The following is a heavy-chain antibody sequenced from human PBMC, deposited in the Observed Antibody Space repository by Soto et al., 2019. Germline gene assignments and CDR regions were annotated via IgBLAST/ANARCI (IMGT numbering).Heavy chain of an antibody. CDR3: ARDPFYDFWSGSNWFDP. D-gene: IGHD3-3*01. J-gene: IGHJ5*02. CDR1: GYTFTSYT. CDR2: INAGNGNT. Sequence: ASVKVSCKASGYTFTSYTMNWVRQAPGQRLEWMGWINAGNGNTKYSQKFQGRVTITRDTSASTAYMELSSLRPEDTAIYYCARDPFYDFWSGSNWFDPWGQGTLVTVSS. V-gene: IGHV1-3*01.